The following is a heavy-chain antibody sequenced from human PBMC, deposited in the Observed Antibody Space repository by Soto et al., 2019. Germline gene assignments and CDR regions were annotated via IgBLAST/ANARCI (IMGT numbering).Heavy chain of an antibody. V-gene: IGHV1-18*01. J-gene: IGHJ5*02. D-gene: IGHD1-26*01. CDR3: AREVGALGHWFDP. CDR2: ISAYNGNT. CDR1: GYTFSSYG. Sequence: QGQLVQSGGEVKKPGASVKVSCKASGYTFSSYGISWVRQAPGQGLEWMGRISAYNGNTNYAQKLQGRVTMTTDTPTSTAYMEMRSLRSDDTAVYYCAREVGALGHWFDPWGQGTLVTVSS.